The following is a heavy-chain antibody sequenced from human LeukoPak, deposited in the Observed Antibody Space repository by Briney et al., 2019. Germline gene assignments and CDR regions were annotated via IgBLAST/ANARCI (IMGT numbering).Heavy chain of an antibody. CDR3: ARFLARGTGWYFDL. D-gene: IGHD1-14*01. J-gene: IGHJ2*01. CDR1: GGSISSGVYY. Sequence: PSETLSLTCTVSGGSISSGVYYWTWIRQPPGKGLEWIGYISHSGTTFYTSSLKSRVTISVDRSKSQFSLKLSSVTAADTAVYYCARFLARGTGWYFDLWGRGTLVTVSS. CDR2: ISHSGTT. V-gene: IGHV4-30-2*01.